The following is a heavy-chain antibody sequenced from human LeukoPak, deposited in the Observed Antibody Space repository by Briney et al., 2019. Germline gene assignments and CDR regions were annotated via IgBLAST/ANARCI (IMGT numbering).Heavy chain of an antibody. V-gene: IGHV4-34*01. CDR2: IHYTGAT. D-gene: IGHD7-27*01. Sequence: SETLSLTCTVSGGSISSHYWSWIRQPPGKGLEWIGEIHYTGATNYKPSLKSRVTISGDPSKNQFSLRVSSVTAADTAVYYCARGVLGPYYFDLWGRGTLVTVSS. J-gene: IGHJ2*01. CDR1: GGSISSHY. CDR3: ARGVLGPYYFDL.